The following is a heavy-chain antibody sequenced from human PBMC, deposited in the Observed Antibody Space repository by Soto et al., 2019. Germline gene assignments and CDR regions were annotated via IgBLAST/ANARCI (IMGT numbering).Heavy chain of an antibody. J-gene: IGHJ4*02. CDR3: ASGTNGAFFVY. CDR1: GFTFSHYY. Sequence: GGSRRLSCAASGFTFSHYYMNSNRQAPGRGLEWVSYISSRSSTIFYADSVKGRFTISRDNVKNSLYLQMNSLRAEDTAVYYCASGTNGAFFVYWGQGILVTVSS. D-gene: IGHD2-8*01. CDR2: ISSRSSTI. V-gene: IGHV3-11*01.